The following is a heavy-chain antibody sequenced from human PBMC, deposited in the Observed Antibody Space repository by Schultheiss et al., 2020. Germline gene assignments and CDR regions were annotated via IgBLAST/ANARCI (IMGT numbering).Heavy chain of an antibody. Sequence: SETLSLTCTVSGGSITSNNYYWGWIRRPPGKGLEWIGNIYYSGSTNYNPSLKSRVTISVDTSKNQFSLKLCSVTAADTAVYYWARLNWNYNYFDYWGQGTLGNVSS. V-gene: IGHV4-61*05. CDR3: ARLNWNYNYFDY. J-gene: IGHJ4*02. CDR2: IYYSGST. CDR1: GGSITSNNYY. D-gene: IGHD1-7*01.